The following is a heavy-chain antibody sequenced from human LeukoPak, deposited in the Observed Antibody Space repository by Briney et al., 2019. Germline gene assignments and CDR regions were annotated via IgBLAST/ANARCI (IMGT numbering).Heavy chain of an antibody. J-gene: IGHJ4*02. D-gene: IGHD1-26*01. CDR1: GYTFTNYG. CDR2: ISAHNGNT. Sequence: GASVKVSCKASGYTFTNYGITWVRQAPGQGLEWMGWISAHNGNTNYAQNLQDRVTMAIDTSTTTAYVELRNLRSDDTAVYYCARGRGTNYYFDSWGQGALVTVSS. V-gene: IGHV1-18*01. CDR3: ARGRGTNYYFDS.